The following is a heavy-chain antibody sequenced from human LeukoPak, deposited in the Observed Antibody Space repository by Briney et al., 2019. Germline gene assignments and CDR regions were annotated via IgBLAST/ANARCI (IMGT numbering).Heavy chain of an antibody. CDR2: ISGSSSSI. CDR3: ARGGGGYGYFDY. CDR1: GFTFSTYA. V-gene: IGHV3-48*01. D-gene: IGHD1-26*01. Sequence: PGGSLRLSCAASGFTFSTYAINWVRQAPGKGLEWVSYISGSSSSIYYADSVKGRFTISRDNAKNSLYLQMISLRAEDTAVYYCARGGGGYGYFDYWGQGVLVTVSS. J-gene: IGHJ4*02.